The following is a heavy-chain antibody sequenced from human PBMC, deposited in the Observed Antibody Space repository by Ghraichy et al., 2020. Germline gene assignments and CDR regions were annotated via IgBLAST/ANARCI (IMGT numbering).Heavy chain of an antibody. CDR2: INPNNGGT. V-gene: IGHV1-2*02. J-gene: IGHJ5*02. CDR3: ARCRSGDWFDP. D-gene: IGHD1-26*01. CDR1: GYIFTGYY. Sequence: ASVKVSCKASGYIFTGYYIHWVRQAPGQGLEWLGWINPNNGGTNYEQKFQGRVTMTRDTSISTAYMELSRLTSDDTAVYYCARCRSGDWFDPWGQGTLVTVSS.